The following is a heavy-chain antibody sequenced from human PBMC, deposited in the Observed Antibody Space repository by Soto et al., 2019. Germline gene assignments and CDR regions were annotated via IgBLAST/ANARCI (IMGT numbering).Heavy chain of an antibody. J-gene: IGHJ6*02. CDR3: ARSRFYCSSTSCYTDRMDV. V-gene: IGHV4-30-4*01. CDR2: IYYSGST. Sequence: SETLSLTCTVSGGSISSGDYYWSWIRQPPGKGLEWIGYIYYSGSTYYNPSLKSRVTISVDTSKNQFSLKLSSVTAADTAVYYCARSRFYCSSTSCYTDRMDVWGQRTTVTVSS. CDR1: GGSISSGDYY. D-gene: IGHD2-2*01.